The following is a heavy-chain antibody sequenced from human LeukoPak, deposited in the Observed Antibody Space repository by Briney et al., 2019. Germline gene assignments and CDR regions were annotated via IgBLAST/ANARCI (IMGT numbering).Heavy chain of an antibody. CDR2: IYYSGTT. D-gene: IGHD2-2*01. J-gene: IGHJ4*02. V-gene: IGHV4-39*01. Sequence: SETLSLTCTVSGGSISSSRYYWGLIRQPPGKGLEWIGCIYYSGTTYYSPSLKSRVTISIDTSKNQFSLNLSSVTAADTAVYYCAKIPSDRYCSSSSCWGYWGQGTLATVSS. CDR1: GGSISSSRYY. CDR3: AKIPSDRYCSSSSCWGY.